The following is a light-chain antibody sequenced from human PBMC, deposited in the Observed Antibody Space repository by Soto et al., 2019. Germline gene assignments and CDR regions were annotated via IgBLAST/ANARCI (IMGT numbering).Light chain of an antibody. V-gene: IGKV1-27*01. J-gene: IGKJ3*01. CDR1: QGIRNY. Sequence: DIQMTQSPSSLSASVGDRATITCRASQGIRNYLAWYQQRPGKVPKLLIYAASTLQSDVPSRFSGSGSGTAFTLTISSLVAEDVATYYCQHCESAALTFGHGTKVDIK. CDR2: AAS. CDR3: QHCESAALT.